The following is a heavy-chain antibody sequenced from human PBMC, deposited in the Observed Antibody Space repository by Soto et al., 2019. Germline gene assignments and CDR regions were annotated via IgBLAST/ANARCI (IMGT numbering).Heavy chain of an antibody. Sequence: ASVKVSCKVSGYTLTELSMHWVRQAPGKGLEWMGGFDPEDGETIYAQKFQGRVTMTEDTSTDTAYMELSSLRSEDTAVYYCATLTTYYYDSSGYYYFDYWGQGTLVTVSS. CDR3: ATLTTYYYDSSGYYYFDY. J-gene: IGHJ4*02. D-gene: IGHD3-22*01. V-gene: IGHV1-24*01. CDR2: FDPEDGET. CDR1: GYTLTELS.